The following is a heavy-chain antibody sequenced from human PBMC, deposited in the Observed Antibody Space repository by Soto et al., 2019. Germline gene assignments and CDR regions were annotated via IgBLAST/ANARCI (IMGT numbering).Heavy chain of an antibody. J-gene: IGHJ6*02. CDR3: ARDPHIAAAGSTFYYYYGMDV. V-gene: IGHV6-1*01. D-gene: IGHD6-13*01. CDR2: TYYRSKWYN. CDR1: GDSVSSNSAA. Sequence: QSQTLSLTCAISGDSVSSNSAAWNWIRQSPSRGLEWLGRTYYRSKWYNDYAVSVKSRITINPDTSKNQFSLQLNSVTPEDTAVYYCARDPHIAAAGSTFYYYYGMDVWGQGTTVTVSS.